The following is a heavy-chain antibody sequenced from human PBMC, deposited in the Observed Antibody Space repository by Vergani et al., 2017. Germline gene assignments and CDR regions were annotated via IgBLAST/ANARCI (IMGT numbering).Heavy chain of an antibody. CDR2: IYYSGST. CDR3: ASGSFGQLEVNWFDP. D-gene: IGHD6-13*01. Sequence: QVQLQESGPGLVKPSQTLSLTCTVSGDSISSGSYYWSWIRQPAGKGLEWIGRIYYSGSTYHNPSLKSRVTISVDTSKNQFSLKLSSVTAADTAVYYCASGSFGQLEVNWFDPWGQGTLVTVSS. J-gene: IGHJ5*02. V-gene: IGHV4-61*02. CDR1: GDSISSGSYY.